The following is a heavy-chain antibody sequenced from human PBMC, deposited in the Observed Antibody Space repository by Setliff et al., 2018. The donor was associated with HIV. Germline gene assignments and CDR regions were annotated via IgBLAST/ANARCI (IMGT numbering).Heavy chain of an antibody. Sequence: GASVKVSCKASGGRFSSYAMSWVRQAPGQGLEWMGGIIPMFGSANYAQKFQGRVTMTRDTSISTVYMELTSLRSEDMAVYYCARGLRQNRSNSDVFDVWGQGTVVTVS. CDR1: GGRFSSYA. J-gene: IGHJ3*01. D-gene: IGHD4-4*01. CDR3: ARGLRQNRSNSDVFDV. V-gene: IGHV1-69*05. CDR2: IIPMFGSA.